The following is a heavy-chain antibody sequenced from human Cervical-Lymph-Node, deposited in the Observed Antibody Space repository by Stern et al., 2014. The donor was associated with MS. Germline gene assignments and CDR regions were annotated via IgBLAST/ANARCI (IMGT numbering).Heavy chain of an antibody. CDR1: GGTFRNYA. Sequence: QVPLVQAGAEVKKPGSSVMVSCKASGGTFRNYAISWVRQAPGQGLEWMGGIIPNSGTANYALKFQGRVTITADESTSTVYLDLSSLISQDTAVYYCARGLRSHSGRDALDIWGQGTMVTVSS. CDR2: IIPNSGTA. J-gene: IGHJ3*02. V-gene: IGHV1-69*01. D-gene: IGHD3-10*01. CDR3: ARGLRSHSGRDALDI.